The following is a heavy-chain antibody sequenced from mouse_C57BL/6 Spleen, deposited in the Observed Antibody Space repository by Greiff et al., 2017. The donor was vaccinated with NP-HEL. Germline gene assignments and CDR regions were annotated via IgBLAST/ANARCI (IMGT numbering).Heavy chain of an antibody. J-gene: IGHJ1*03. Sequence: EVQLQQSGAELVRPGASVKLSCTASGFNIKDDYMHWVKQRPEQGLEWIGWIDPENGDTEYASKFQGKATITADTSSNTAYLQLSSLTSEDTAVYYSTATYYSNYWYFDVWGTGTTVTVSS. CDR1: GFNIKDDY. CDR2: IDPENGDT. CDR3: TATYYSNYWYFDV. V-gene: IGHV14-4*01. D-gene: IGHD2-5*01.